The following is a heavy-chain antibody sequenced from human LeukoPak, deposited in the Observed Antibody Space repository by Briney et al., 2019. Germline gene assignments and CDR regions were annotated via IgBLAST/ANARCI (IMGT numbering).Heavy chain of an antibody. D-gene: IGHD3-22*01. Sequence: SETLSLTCTVSGGSISSSSYYWGWIRQPPGKGLEWIGYIYYSGSTYYNPSLKSRVTISVDTSKNQFSLKLSSVTAADTAVYYCARALNYYDSSGSNDAFDIWGQGTMVTVSS. CDR1: GGSISSSSYY. CDR2: IYYSGST. CDR3: ARALNYYDSSGSNDAFDI. J-gene: IGHJ3*02. V-gene: IGHV4-31*03.